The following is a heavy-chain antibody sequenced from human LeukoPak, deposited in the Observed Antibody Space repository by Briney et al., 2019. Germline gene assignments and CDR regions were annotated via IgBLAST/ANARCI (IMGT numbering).Heavy chain of an antibody. J-gene: IGHJ2*01. CDR2: ISGYNGDT. CDR3: ARGPLGGVTELYWYFDL. CDR1: GHSFTHHC. Sequence: GASVKVSCKPFGHSFTHHCFSWVRQAPGQALEWMGWISGYNGDTHYAQNFQARVTLTTDTSTSTAYMELRSLRSDDTAVYYCARGPLGGVTELYWYFDLWGRGTLVTVPS. V-gene: IGHV1-18*01. D-gene: IGHD2-21*02.